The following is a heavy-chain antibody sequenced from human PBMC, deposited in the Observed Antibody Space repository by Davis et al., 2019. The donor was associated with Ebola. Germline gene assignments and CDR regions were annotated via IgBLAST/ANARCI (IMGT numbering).Heavy chain of an antibody. CDR2: INHSGST. CDR1: GGSFSGHY. CDR3: ARGYYLLEY. V-gene: IGHV4-34*01. Sequence: SEILSPPCAVHGGSFSGHYWSWIRQPPGKGLEWIGEINHSGSTHYNPSLKSRVTLSVDTSKNQFSLKVNSVTAADTAMYYCARGYYLLEYWGHGRLVTVSS. D-gene: IGHD1-26*01. J-gene: IGHJ4*01.